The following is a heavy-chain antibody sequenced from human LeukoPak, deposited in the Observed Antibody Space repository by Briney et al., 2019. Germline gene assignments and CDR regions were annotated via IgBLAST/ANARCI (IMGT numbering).Heavy chain of an antibody. Sequence: GGSLRLSCTASGFTFSNYWMSWVRQAPGKGLEWVANIKHDGSQKYYVDSVEGRFTISRDNGKNLLYLQMNSLRAEDTAVYYCARDRTSWYWVDFRFDPWGQGILVTVSS. J-gene: IGHJ5*02. CDR1: GFTFSNYW. D-gene: IGHD2-2*01. CDR3: ARDRTSWYWVDFRFDP. V-gene: IGHV3-7*01. CDR2: IKHDGSQK.